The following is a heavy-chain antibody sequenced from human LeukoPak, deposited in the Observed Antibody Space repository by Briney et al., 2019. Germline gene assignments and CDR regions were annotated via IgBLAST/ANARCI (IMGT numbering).Heavy chain of an antibody. Sequence: GGSLRLSCAVSGFTFSSCWMSWVRQAPGKGLEWVANIKQDGSEKYYVDSVKGRFTISRDNAKNSLYLQMNSLRVEDTAVYYCARDVSANDYWGQGTLVTVSS. CDR1: GFTFSSCW. CDR2: IKQDGSEK. V-gene: IGHV3-7*01. D-gene: IGHD2-8*01. CDR3: ARDVSANDY. J-gene: IGHJ4*02.